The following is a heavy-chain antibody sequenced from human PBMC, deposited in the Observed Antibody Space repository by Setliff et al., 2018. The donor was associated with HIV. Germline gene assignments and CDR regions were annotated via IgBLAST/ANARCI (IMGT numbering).Heavy chain of an antibody. D-gene: IGHD1-26*01. CDR3: ARDHNSGTLHAFDL. CDR1: GGPFNVHK. CDR2: ISHTGTA. V-gene: IGHV4-34*01. J-gene: IGHJ3*01. Sequence: SETLSLTCNVYGGPFNVHKWNWVRQTPGKGLEWIGDISHTGTANYNPSLKSRVTISLDTSKKHFSLDLYSVTAADTAVYYCARDHNSGTLHAFDLWGQGTKVTVSS.